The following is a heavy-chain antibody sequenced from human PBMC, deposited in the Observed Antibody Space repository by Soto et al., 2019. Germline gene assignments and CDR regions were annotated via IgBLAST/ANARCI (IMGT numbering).Heavy chain of an antibody. Sequence: EVQLVESGGGLVQPGGSLKLSCAASGFTFSGSAMHWVRQASGKGLEWVGRIRSKANSYATAYAASVKGRFTISRDDSXXTXYXXMNSLKTEDTAVYYCTRLFGYCISTSCGYYYGMDVWGQGTTVTVSS. V-gene: IGHV3-73*01. CDR2: IRSKANSYAT. CDR3: TRLFGYCISTSCGYYYGMDV. D-gene: IGHD2-2*01. CDR1: GFTFSGSA. J-gene: IGHJ6*02.